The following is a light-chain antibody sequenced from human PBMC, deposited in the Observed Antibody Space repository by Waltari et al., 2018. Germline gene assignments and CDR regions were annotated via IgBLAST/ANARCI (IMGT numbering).Light chain of an antibody. V-gene: IGLV3-9*01. J-gene: IGLJ2*01. CDR1: NIGSKD. CDR3: QVWDRSTAL. CDR2: RKN. Sequence: SYDLTQPLSVSVALGQTARLTCGGNNIGSKDVHCYQQRPGQAPVLAIYRKNNRPPGIPERFSAPNSGNTATLTISRAQAGDEADFHCQVWDRSTALFGGGTKLTVL.